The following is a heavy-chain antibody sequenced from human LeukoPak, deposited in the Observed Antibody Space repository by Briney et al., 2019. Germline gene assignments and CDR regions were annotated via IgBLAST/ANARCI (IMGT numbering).Heavy chain of an antibody. D-gene: IGHD5-18*01. Sequence: GGSLRLSCAASGFTFSSYWTSWVRQAPGKGLEWVANIKQDGSEKYYVDSVKGRFTISRDNAENSLYLQMNSLRAEDTAVYYCARVSKTYSYGYLNDYWGQGTLVTVSS. J-gene: IGHJ4*02. CDR2: IKQDGSEK. V-gene: IGHV3-7*01. CDR3: ARVSKTYSYGYLNDY. CDR1: GFTFSSYW.